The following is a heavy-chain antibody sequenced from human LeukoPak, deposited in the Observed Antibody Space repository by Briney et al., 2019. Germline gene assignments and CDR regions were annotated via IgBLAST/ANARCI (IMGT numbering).Heavy chain of an antibody. CDR2: ISSSRSYT. V-gene: IGHV3-11*06. Sequence: GGSLRLSCAASGFTFSDYYMSWIRQAPGKGLEWVSYISSSRSYTNYADPVKGRLTISRDNAKNSLYRQMNSLRAEDTAVYYCASMYCSSTSGYVFDYWGQGTLVTVSS. CDR3: ASMYCSSTSGYVFDY. D-gene: IGHD2-2*01. CDR1: GFTFSDYY. J-gene: IGHJ4*02.